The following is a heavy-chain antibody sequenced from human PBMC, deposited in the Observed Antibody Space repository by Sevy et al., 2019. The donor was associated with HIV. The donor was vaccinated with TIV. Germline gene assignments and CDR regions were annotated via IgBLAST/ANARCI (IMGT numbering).Heavy chain of an antibody. CDR1: GYTFTSYG. D-gene: IGHD2-2*01. Sequence: ASVKVSCKASGYTFTSYGISWVRQAPGQGLEWMGWISAYNGNTNYAQTLQGRVTITTDTSTSTAYMELRSLRSDDTAVYYCARARRSGYCSSTSCPPNNFDYWGQGTLVTVSS. V-gene: IGHV1-18*01. CDR3: ARARRSGYCSSTSCPPNNFDY. J-gene: IGHJ4*02. CDR2: ISAYNGNT.